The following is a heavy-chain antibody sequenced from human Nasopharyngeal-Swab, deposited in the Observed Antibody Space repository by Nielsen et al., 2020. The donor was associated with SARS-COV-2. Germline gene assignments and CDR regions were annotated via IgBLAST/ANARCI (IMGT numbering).Heavy chain of an antibody. CDR3: ARVEGIVATIFYYYYGMDV. V-gene: IGHV7-4-1*02. CDR2: INTNTGNP. J-gene: IGHJ6*02. D-gene: IGHD5-12*01. CDR1: GYTFTSYA. Sequence: ASVKVSCKASGYTFTSYAMNWVRQAPGQGLEWVGWINTNTGNPTYAQGFTGRFVFSLDTSVSTAYLQISSLKAEDTAVYYCARVEGIVATIFYYYYGMDVWGQGTTVTVSS.